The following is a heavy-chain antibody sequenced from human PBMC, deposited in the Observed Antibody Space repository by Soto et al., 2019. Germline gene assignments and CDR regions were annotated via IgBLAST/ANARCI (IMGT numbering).Heavy chain of an antibody. CDR1: GGSISSYY. CDR3: ARQYISGYPSGLDV. V-gene: IGHV4-59*01. Sequence: QVQLQESGPGLVKPSETLSLTCTVSGGSISSYYWSWIRQPPGKGLECIGYIDYSGSTNYNPSLKSRVTISVDTSKNPFSRKLSSVTAADTAVYYCARQYISGYPSGLDVWGQGTTVTVSS. CDR2: IDYSGST. D-gene: IGHD3-22*01. J-gene: IGHJ6*02.